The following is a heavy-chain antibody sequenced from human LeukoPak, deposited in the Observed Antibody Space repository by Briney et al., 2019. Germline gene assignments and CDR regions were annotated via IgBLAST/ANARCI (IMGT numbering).Heavy chain of an antibody. V-gene: IGHV3-21*06. CDR3: ARIAEGIAVAGTRYYYYYMDV. J-gene: IGHJ6*03. CDR2: NSSSSSYI. CDR1: GFTFSSYS. D-gene: IGHD6-19*01. Sequence: GGSLTLSCAPSGFTFSSYSMNWVRQAPGKGLAWVSSNSSSSSYIYYADSVKGRFTISRDNAKNSLYLQMNSLRAEDTAVYYCARIAEGIAVAGTRYYYYYMDVWGKGTTVSVSS.